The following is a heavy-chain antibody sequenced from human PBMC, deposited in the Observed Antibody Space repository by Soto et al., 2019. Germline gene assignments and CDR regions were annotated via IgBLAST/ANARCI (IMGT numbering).Heavy chain of an antibody. Sequence: PSETLSFTCTVSGGSISSEGYYWSWFRQLPGKGLEWIGDIYYSGTTYHNPSLRSRLTISGDASKNRFSLKLSSVTDADTALYYCARGRGYSYGPYYFDYWGQGTLVTVSS. D-gene: IGHD5-18*01. CDR2: IYYSGTT. CDR1: GGSISSEGYY. J-gene: IGHJ4*02. CDR3: ARGRGYSYGPYYFDY. V-gene: IGHV4-31*03.